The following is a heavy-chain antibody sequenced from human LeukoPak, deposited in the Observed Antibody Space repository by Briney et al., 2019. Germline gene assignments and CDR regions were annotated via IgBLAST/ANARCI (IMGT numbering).Heavy chain of an antibody. V-gene: IGHV4-34*01. CDR2: INHSGST. D-gene: IGHD6-13*01. J-gene: IGHJ4*02. CDR3: ARAPSSSWYFDY. Sequence: TSSETLSLTCAVYGGSFSGYYWSWIRQPPGKGLEWIGEINHSGSTNYNPSLESRVTISVDTSKNQFSLKLSSVTAADTAVYYCARAPSSSWYFDYWGQGTLVTVSS. CDR1: GGSFSGYY.